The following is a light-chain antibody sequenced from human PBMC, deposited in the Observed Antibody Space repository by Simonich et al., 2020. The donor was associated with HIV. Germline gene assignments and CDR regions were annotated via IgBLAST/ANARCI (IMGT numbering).Light chain of an antibody. J-gene: IGKJ1*01. Sequence: DIQMTQSPSSLSASVGDRVTITCRASQSITNYLNWYQQKPGKAPKLLIYAASSLQSGVSSRFSGSGSGTDFTLTIFSLQPDDFAIYYCQQYKSYSRTFGQGTKVEI. CDR3: QQYKSYSRT. CDR1: QSITNY. V-gene: IGKV1-39*01. CDR2: AAS.